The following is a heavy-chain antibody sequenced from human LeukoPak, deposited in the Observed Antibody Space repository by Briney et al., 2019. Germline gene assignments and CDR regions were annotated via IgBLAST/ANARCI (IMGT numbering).Heavy chain of an antibody. CDR2: IQQGGSEK. CDR1: GFTFSSYW. D-gene: IGHD6-13*01. J-gene: IGHJ4*02. CDR3: ARDFGARQQLGY. V-gene: IGHV3-7*01. Sequence: GGSLRLSCAVSGFTFSSYWRSWVRQAPGKGLELVANIQQGGSEKYYVDSVKGRFTISRDNSKNPLYLQMNSVRAEDTAVYYCARDFGARQQLGYWGQGTLVTVSS.